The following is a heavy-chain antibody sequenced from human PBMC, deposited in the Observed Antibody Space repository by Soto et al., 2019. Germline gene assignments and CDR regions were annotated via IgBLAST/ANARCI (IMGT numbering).Heavy chain of an antibody. V-gene: IGHV1-2*02. CDR1: GYPITTYY. D-gene: IGHD3-10*01. CDR3: ATDDYGISPY. J-gene: IGHJ4*02. CDR2: IDPRSGGT. Sequence: GASVKVSCKVSGYPITTYYIHWVRQAPGQGLEWMGWIDPRSGGTVYEQKFQGRVTMTRDTSISTVYMDLSGLTSDDTALYYCATDDYGISPYWGQGSLVTVSS.